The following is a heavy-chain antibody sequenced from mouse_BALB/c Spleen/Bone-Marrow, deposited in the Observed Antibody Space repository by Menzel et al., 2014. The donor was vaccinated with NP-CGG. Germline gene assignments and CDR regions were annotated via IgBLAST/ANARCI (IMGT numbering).Heavy chain of an antibody. CDR2: IDPANGNA. J-gene: IGHJ3*01. V-gene: IGHV14-3*02. Sequence: VQLQQSGAELVKPGASVKLSCTPSGFNIKDTHMHWVKQRPEQGLEWIGRIDPANGNAKYDPNFQGKATITAGTSSNPAYLQLSSLTSEATAVYYCARDYANTAWFASWGQGTLVTVS. D-gene: IGHD1-1*01. CDR1: GFNIKDTH. CDR3: ARDYANTAWFAS.